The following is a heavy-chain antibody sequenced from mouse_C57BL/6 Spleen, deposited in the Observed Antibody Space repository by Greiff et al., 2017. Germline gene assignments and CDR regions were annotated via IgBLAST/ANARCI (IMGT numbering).Heavy chain of an antibody. CDR2: IYPRSGNT. J-gene: IGHJ2*01. CDR1: GYTFTSYG. Sequence: QVQLQQSGAELARPGASVKLSCKASGYTFTSYGISWVKQRTGQGLEWIGEIYPRSGNTYYNEKFKGKATLTADKSSSTAYMELRSLTSEVSAVYFCARGYYGSSYDYWGQGTTLTVSS. V-gene: IGHV1-81*01. CDR3: ARGYYGSSYDY. D-gene: IGHD1-1*01.